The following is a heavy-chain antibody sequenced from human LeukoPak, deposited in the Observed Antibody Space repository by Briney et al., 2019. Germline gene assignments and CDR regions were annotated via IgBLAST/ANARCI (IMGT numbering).Heavy chain of an antibody. J-gene: IGHJ4*02. CDR1: GFSLSTSGVA. CDR2: IYWDDDK. D-gene: IGHD3-10*01. Sequence: SSPTLVNPTQTLTLTCIFSGFSLSTSGVAVAWIRQPPGKALEWLALIYWDDDKRYSPSLKSRLTITKDTSKNHVVLTMTNMDPVDTATYYCARSNYHSSGTYYNDYWGQGAQVTVSS. V-gene: IGHV2-5*02. CDR3: ARSNYHSSGTYYNDY.